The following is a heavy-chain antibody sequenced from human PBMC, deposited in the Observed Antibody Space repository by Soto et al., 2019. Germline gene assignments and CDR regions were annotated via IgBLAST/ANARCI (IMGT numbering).Heavy chain of an antibody. J-gene: IGHJ4*02. CDR2: LNGNDGST. CDR1: GFTFSSYA. CDR3: AKEQPEYGNYYFDY. Sequence: EVQLLESGGGLVQPGGSLRLSCAASGFTFSSYAMSWVRQAPGKGLEWVSSLNGNDGSTYYADSVKGRFTFSRDNSRNTLYLQMNSMRADDTAVYYCAKEQPEYGNYYFDYWGQGTLVTVSS. V-gene: IGHV3-23*01. D-gene: IGHD2-2*01.